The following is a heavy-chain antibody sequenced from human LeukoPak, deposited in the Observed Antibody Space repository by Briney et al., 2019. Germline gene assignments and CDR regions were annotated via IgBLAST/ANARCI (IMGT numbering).Heavy chain of an antibody. V-gene: IGHV3-74*01. D-gene: IGHD2-2*01. CDR1: GFTFSSYW. Sequence: PGVSLRLSCAASGFTFSSYWMHWVRQAPGKGLVWVSRINSDGSSTTYADSVKGRFTISRDNAKNTLYLQMNSLRAEDAAVYYCAREMRKDIVVVPTAFDYWGRGTLVTVSS. J-gene: IGHJ4*02. CDR3: AREMRKDIVVVPTAFDY. CDR2: INSDGSST.